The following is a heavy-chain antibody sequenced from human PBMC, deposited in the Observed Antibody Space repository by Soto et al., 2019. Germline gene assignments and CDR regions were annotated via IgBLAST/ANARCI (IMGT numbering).Heavy chain of an antibody. D-gene: IGHD2-15*01. CDR3: ASLRAHCSGGSCYSGGHYYGMDV. CDR1: GFTFSSYS. J-gene: IGHJ6*02. CDR2: ISSSSSTI. Sequence: GGSLRLSCAASGFTFSSYSMNWVRQAPGKGLEWVSYISSSSSTIYYADSVKGRFTISRDNAKNSLYLQMNSLRDEDTAVYYCASLRAHCSGGSCYSGGHYYGMDVWGQGTTVTVAS. V-gene: IGHV3-48*02.